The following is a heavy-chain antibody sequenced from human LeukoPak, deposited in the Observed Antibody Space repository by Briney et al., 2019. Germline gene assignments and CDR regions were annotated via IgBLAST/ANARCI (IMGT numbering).Heavy chain of an antibody. Sequence: PSETLSLTCAVYGGSFSGYYWSWIRQPPGKGLEWIGQINHSGSTNYNPSLKSRVSISVDTSKNQFSLKLSSVTAADTAVYYCARVCYDSSGFDAFDIWGQGTMVTVSS. CDR3: ARVCYDSSGFDAFDI. J-gene: IGHJ3*02. CDR1: GGSFSGYY. CDR2: INHSGST. V-gene: IGHV4-34*01. D-gene: IGHD3-22*01.